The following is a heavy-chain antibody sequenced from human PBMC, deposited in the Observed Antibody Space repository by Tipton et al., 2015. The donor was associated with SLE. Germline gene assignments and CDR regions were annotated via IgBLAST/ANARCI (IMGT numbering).Heavy chain of an antibody. CDR2: INHSGST. J-gene: IGHJ1*01. CDR3: ARLRTEYYYGCPAEH. V-gene: IGHV4-34*01. Sequence: TLSLTCAVYGGSFSGYYWSWIRQPPGKGLEWIGEINHSGSTNYNPSLKSRVTISVDTSKNQFSLKLSSVTAADTAVYYCARLRTEYYYGCPAEHWGQGTLVTVSS. CDR1: GGSFSGYY. D-gene: IGHD3-10*01.